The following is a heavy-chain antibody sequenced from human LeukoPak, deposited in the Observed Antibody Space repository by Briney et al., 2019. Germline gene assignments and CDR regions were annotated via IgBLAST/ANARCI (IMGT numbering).Heavy chain of an antibody. Sequence: GASVTVSCKTSGYSFTGQYMHWVRQGPGQGLEWMGWINANSGETNYAQKFQGRVTMTRDTSISTAYMELSRLTSDDTAMYYCARVLGSRVDPWGQGTLVTVSS. CDR1: GYSFTGQY. V-gene: IGHV1-2*02. J-gene: IGHJ5*02. CDR3: ARVLGSRVDP. CDR2: INANSGET.